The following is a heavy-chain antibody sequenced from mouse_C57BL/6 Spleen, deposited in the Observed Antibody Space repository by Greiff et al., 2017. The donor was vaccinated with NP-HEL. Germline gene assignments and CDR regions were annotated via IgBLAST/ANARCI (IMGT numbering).Heavy chain of an antibody. V-gene: IGHV5-17*01. D-gene: IGHD2-2*01. CDR1: GFTFSDYG. Sequence: EVQLVESGGGLVKPGGSLKLSCAASGFTFSDYGMHWVRQAPETGLEWVAYISSGSSTIYYADTVKGRFTISRDNAKNTLFLQMTSLRSEDTAMYYCARWNYGYDGAYAMDYWGQGTSVTVSS. J-gene: IGHJ4*01. CDR3: ARWNYGYDGAYAMDY. CDR2: ISSGSSTI.